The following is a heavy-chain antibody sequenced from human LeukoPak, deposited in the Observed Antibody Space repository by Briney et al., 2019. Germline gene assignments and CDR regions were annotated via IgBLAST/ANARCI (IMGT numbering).Heavy chain of an antibody. Sequence: ASVKVSCKASGGTFSSYAISWVRQAPGQGLEWMAGIIPIFGTANYAQKFQGRVTITTDESTSTVYMELSSLRSEDTAVYYCAREGMEITGTHAARLDYWGQGTLVTVSS. CDR3: AREGMEITGTHAARLDY. D-gene: IGHD1-7*01. J-gene: IGHJ4*02. CDR1: GGTFSSYA. CDR2: IIPIFGTA. V-gene: IGHV1-69*05.